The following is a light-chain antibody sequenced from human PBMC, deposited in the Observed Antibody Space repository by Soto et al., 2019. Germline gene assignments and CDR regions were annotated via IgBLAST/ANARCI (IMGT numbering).Light chain of an antibody. CDR1: RSNIGSNT. CDR2: DNH. Sequence: VLTQPPSVSGTPGHRVTISCSGSRSNIGSNTVNWYQDLPGTAPKLLVYDNHHRPSGVPDRFSGSKSGTSASLAISGLQSEDEAEYYCAAWDDSLNAFYVFGTGTKVTVL. J-gene: IGLJ1*01. CDR3: AAWDDSLNAFYV. V-gene: IGLV1-44*01.